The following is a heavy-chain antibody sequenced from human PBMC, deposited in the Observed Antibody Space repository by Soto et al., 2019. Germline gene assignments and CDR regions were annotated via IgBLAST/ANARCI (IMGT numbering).Heavy chain of an antibody. CDR2: IYPGDSDT. V-gene: IGHV5-51*01. CDR1: GYTFTNYW. CDR3: AASIFYYGMDV. Sequence: GESLKISCKGSGYTFTNYWIGWVRQMPGKGPEWMGIIYPGDSDTKYNPSFQGQVTISADKSITTTYLQWSSLKASDTAIYYCAASIFYYGMDVWGQGTTVTVSS. J-gene: IGHJ6*02.